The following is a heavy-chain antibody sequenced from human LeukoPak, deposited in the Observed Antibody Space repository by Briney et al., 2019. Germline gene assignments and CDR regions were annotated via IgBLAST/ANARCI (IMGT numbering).Heavy chain of an antibody. J-gene: IGHJ6*02. V-gene: IGHV6-1*01. CDR3: ARDLHYYDNSGYYQYYYGMDA. CDR1: GDSVFSNSAA. Sequence: SQTLSLTCAISGDSVFSNSAAWNWIRQSPSRGLEWLGGTYYRSKWYNDYAESVKSRIVINPDTSKNQFSLQLNSVTPEDTAVYYCARDLHYYDNSGYYQYYYGMDAWGQGTTVTVSS. CDR2: TYYRSKWYN. D-gene: IGHD3-22*01.